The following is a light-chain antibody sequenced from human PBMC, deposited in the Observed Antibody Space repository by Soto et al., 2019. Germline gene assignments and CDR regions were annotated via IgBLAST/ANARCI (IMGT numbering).Light chain of an antibody. Sequence: DIQMTQSPSSVSASVGDRVTITCRASQGINKWLAWYQQKPGTAPKLLIYSASSLQSGVPSRFSVSGSVTDFTLTISSLQPEDFATYYCQQANTFALTFGGGTKVEI. CDR3: QQANTFALT. J-gene: IGKJ4*01. V-gene: IGKV1-12*01. CDR1: QGINKW. CDR2: SAS.